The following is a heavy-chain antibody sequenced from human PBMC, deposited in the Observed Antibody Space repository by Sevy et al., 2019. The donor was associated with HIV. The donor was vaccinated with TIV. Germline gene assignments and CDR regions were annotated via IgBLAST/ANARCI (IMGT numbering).Heavy chain of an antibody. CDR1: GFTFSIYA. CDR2: ISITGGST. D-gene: IGHD3-10*01. CDR3: AKDRVSGTYYTGDFDY. V-gene: IGHV3-23*01. J-gene: IGHJ4*02. Sequence: GGSLRLSCAASGFTFSIYAMSWVRQAPGKGLEWVSVISITGGSTYYADSVKGRFTISRDNSNNTLYLQMNTLRAEDTGVYYCAKDRVSGTYYTGDFDYWGQGTLVTVSS.